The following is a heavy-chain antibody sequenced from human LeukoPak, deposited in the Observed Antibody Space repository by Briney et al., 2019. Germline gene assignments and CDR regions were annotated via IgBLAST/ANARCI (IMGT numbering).Heavy chain of an antibody. CDR1: GGTFSSYA. Sequence: PRASVKVSCKASGGTFSSYAISWVRQAPGQGLEWMGIINPSGGITAYAQKFQGRVTMTRDTSTSTVYMELSSLRSEDTAVYYCARCGEPSYDILTGYSRFAFWGQGTLVTVSS. J-gene: IGHJ4*02. CDR3: ARCGEPSYDILTGYSRFAF. D-gene: IGHD3-9*01. V-gene: IGHV1-46*01. CDR2: INPSGGIT.